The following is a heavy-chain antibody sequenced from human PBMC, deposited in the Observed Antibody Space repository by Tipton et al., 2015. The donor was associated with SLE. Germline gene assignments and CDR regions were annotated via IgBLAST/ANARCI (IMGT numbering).Heavy chain of an antibody. CDR1: GGSISSSSYY. V-gene: IGHV4-39*07. CDR2: INHSGST. J-gene: IGHJ4*02. Sequence: TLSLTCTVSGGSISSSSYYWGWIRQPPGKGLEWIGEINHSGSTNYNPSLKSRVTISVDTSKNQFSLKLSSVTAADTAVYYCARGYSYYYGSGSYYKHWGQGTLVTVSS. CDR3: ARGYSYYYGSGSYYKH. D-gene: IGHD3-10*01.